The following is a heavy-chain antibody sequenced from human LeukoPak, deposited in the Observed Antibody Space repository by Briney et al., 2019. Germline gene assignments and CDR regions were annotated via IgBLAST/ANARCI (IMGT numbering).Heavy chain of an antibody. V-gene: IGHV3-23*01. J-gene: IGHJ4*02. CDR3: ARDLYYDILTGYYSPGYFDY. CDR1: GFTFSSYA. Sequence: GGSLRLSCAASGFTFSSYAMSWVRQAPGKGLEWVSAISGSGGSTYYADSVKGRFTISRDNSKNMLYLQMNSLRAEDTAVYYCARDLYYDILTGYYSPGYFDYWGQGTLVTVSS. CDR2: ISGSGGST. D-gene: IGHD3-9*01.